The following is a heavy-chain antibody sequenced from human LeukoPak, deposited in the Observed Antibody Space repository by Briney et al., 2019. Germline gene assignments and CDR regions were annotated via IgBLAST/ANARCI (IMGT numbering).Heavy chain of an antibody. J-gene: IGHJ3*02. V-gene: IGHV4-4*07. Sequence: SETLSLTCTVSGGSISSYYWSWIRQPAGKGLEWIGRIYTSGSTNYNPSLKSRVTMSVDTSKNQFSLKLSSVTAADTAVYYCARSIYYYDSSGYYRDAFDIWGQGTMVTASS. D-gene: IGHD3-22*01. CDR1: GGSISSYY. CDR3: ARSIYYYDSSGYYRDAFDI. CDR2: IYTSGST.